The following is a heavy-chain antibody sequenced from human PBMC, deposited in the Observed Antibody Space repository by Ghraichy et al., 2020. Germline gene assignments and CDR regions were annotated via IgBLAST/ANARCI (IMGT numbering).Heavy chain of an antibody. D-gene: IGHD3-10*01. J-gene: IGHJ2*01. CDR1: GFTFSSYW. Sequence: GGSLRLSCAASGFTFSSYWMHWVRQAPGKGLVWVSRIKSDGSTTNYADSVKGRFTISRDSAKNTLFLQMNSLGAEDMAVYYCARGGYYGLGMRYFELWGRGTPVTVSS. CDR2: IKSDGSTT. CDR3: ARGGYYGLGMRYFEL. V-gene: IGHV3-74*01.